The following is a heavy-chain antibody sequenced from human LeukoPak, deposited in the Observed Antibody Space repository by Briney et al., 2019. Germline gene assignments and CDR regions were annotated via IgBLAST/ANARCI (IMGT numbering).Heavy chain of an antibody. Sequence: PGGSLRLSCAASGFTFSSHSMNWVRQAPGKGLEWVSSISSSSSYIYYADSVKGRFTISRDNAKNSLYLQLNSLRAEDTAVYYCARVFSDGSYFFDYWGQGTLVTVSS. CDR3: ARVFSDGSYFFDY. V-gene: IGHV3-21*01. J-gene: IGHJ4*02. D-gene: IGHD1-26*01. CDR2: ISSSSSYI. CDR1: GFTFSSHS.